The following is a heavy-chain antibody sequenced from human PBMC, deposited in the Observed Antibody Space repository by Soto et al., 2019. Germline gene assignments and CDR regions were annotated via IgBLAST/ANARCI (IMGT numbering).Heavy chain of an antibody. V-gene: IGHV5-51*01. CDR1: GYSFTSYW. D-gene: IGHD3-9*01. Sequence: GKSLKISCKGSGYSFTSYWIGWVRQMPGKGLEWMGIIYPGDSDTRYSPSFQGQVTISADKSSSTAYLQWSSLKASDTAMYYCARQPDNYDILTGSEYYYGMDVWGQGTTVTVS. J-gene: IGHJ6*02. CDR2: IYPGDSDT. CDR3: ARQPDNYDILTGSEYYYGMDV.